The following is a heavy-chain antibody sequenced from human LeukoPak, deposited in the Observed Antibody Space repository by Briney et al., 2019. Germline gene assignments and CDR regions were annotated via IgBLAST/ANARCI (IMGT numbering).Heavy chain of an antibody. CDR3: ARDETEAIAVAGPRGYYYMDV. J-gene: IGHJ6*03. CDR2: TYYRSKWYN. CDR1: GDSVSSNSAA. Sequence: SQTLSLTCAISGDSVSSNSAAWNWIRQPPSRGLEWLGRTYYRSKWYNDYAVSVKSRITINPDTSKNQFSLQLNSVTPEDTAVYYCARDETEAIAVAGPRGYYYMDVWGKGTTVTVSS. V-gene: IGHV6-1*01. D-gene: IGHD6-19*01.